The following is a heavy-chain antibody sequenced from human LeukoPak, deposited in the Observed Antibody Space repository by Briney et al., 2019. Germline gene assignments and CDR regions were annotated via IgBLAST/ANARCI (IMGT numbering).Heavy chain of an antibody. J-gene: IGHJ6*03. CDR1: GGSISSYY. Sequence: SETLSLTCTVSGGSISSYYWSWIRQPAGKGLEWIGRIYTSGSTNYNPSLKSRVTMSVDTSKNQFSLKLSSVTAADTGVYYCARGGRIAARQVGYYYYYYMDVWGKGTTVTVSS. D-gene: IGHD6-6*01. CDR3: ARGGRIAARQVGYYYYYYMDV. CDR2: IYTSGST. V-gene: IGHV4-4*07.